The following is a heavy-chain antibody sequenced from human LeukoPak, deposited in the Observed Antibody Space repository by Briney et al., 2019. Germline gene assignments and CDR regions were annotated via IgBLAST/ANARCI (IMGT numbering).Heavy chain of an antibody. D-gene: IGHD3-9*01. J-gene: IGHJ4*02. V-gene: IGHV3-30*04. Sequence: PGGSLRLSCAASGFTFSSYAMHWVRQAPGKGLEWVAVISYDGSDKYYADSVKGRFTISRDNAKNSLYLQMSSPRAEDTAIYYCARLYDILTGAFDYWGQGTLVTVSS. CDR3: ARLYDILTGAFDY. CDR1: GFTFSSYA. CDR2: ISYDGSDK.